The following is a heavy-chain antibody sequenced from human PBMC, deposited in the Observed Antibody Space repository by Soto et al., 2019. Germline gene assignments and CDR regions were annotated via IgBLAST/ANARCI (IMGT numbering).Heavy chain of an antibody. CDR1: GGTFSSYA. CDR2: IIPIFGTA. J-gene: IGHJ4*02. Sequence: QVQLVQSGAEVKKPGSSVKVSCKASGGTFSSYAISWVRQAPGQGLEWMGGIIPIFGTANYAQKFQGRVTITADESTSIAYMELSSLRSEDTAVYYCARTPSIAAAGIAYFDYWGQGTLVTVSS. V-gene: IGHV1-69*01. CDR3: ARTPSIAAAGIAYFDY. D-gene: IGHD6-13*01.